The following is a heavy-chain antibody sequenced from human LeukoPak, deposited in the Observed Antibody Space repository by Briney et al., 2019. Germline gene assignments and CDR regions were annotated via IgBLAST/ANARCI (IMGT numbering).Heavy chain of an antibody. CDR3: AKDEGYRYGR. V-gene: IGHV3-23*01. Sequence: GGSLRLSCAASGFTFSGYAMSWLRQAPGKGLEWVSAIGSSDTSTYYADSVKGRFTISRDNSKNTLYLQMNSLSAEDTAVYYCAKDEGYRYGRWGQGTLVTVSS. D-gene: IGHD5-18*01. J-gene: IGHJ4*02. CDR1: GFTFSGYA. CDR2: IGSSDTST.